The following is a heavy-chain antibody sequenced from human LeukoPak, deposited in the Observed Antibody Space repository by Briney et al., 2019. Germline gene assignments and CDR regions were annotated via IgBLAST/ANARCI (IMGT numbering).Heavy chain of an antibody. CDR3: ARVNYGNTWFDP. CDR2: INPNSGGT. Sequence: ASEKVSCKASGYTFTGYYMHWVRQAPGQGLEWMGRINPNSGGTNYAQKFQGRVTMTRDTSISTAYMELSRLRSDDTAVYYCARVNYGNTWFDPWGQGTLVTVSS. CDR1: GYTFTGYY. D-gene: IGHD4-17*01. J-gene: IGHJ5*02. V-gene: IGHV1-2*06.